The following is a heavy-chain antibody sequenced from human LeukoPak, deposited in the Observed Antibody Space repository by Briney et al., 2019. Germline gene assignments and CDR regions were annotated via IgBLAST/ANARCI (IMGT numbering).Heavy chain of an antibody. D-gene: IGHD1-26*01. V-gene: IGHV3-66*01. J-gene: IGHJ5*02. Sequence: GGSLRLSCAASGFIVNYNYMSWVRQPPGKGLEWVSVVYSGGSTYYADSVKGRFTISRDNSKNMVYLQMNSLRVEDTAVYYCARVKVGTTHWFDPWGQGTLVTVSS. CDR1: GFIVNYNY. CDR2: VYSGGST. CDR3: ARVKVGTTHWFDP.